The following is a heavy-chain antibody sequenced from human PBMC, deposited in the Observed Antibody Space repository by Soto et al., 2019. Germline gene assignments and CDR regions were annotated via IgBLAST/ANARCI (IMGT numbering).Heavy chain of an antibody. Sequence: ASVKVSCKASGYTFTGYDIHWVREAPGQGLEWMGWINPNSGGTNYAQKFQGRVTMTRDTSISTAYMELSRLRSDDTAVYYCATDGPVVVAAATRERVNWFDPCGQGTLVRVFS. D-gene: IGHD2-15*01. V-gene: IGHV1-2*02. CDR2: INPNSGGT. J-gene: IGHJ5*02. CDR1: GYTFTGYD. CDR3: ATDGPVVVAAATRERVNWFDP.